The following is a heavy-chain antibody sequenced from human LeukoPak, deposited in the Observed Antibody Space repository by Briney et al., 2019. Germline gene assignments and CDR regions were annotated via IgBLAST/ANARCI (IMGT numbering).Heavy chain of an antibody. J-gene: IGHJ4*02. Sequence: MTSETLSLTCAVSGYSISSGYYWGWIRQPPGKGLDWIGIIYHSGSTYYNPSLKSRVTISVDTSKNQFSLKLSSVTAADTAVYYCARRHGDFPFDYWGQGTLVTVSS. D-gene: IGHD4-17*01. V-gene: IGHV4-38-2*01. CDR1: GYSISSGYY. CDR3: ARRHGDFPFDY. CDR2: IYHSGST.